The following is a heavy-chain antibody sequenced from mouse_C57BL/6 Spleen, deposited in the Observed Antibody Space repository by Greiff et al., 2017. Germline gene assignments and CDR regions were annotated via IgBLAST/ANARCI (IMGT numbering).Heavy chain of an antibody. CDR1: GFTFTDYY. CDR3: ARYPLYYYGSSYYYFDY. J-gene: IGHJ2*01. Sequence: EVKVVESGGGLVQPGGSLSLSCAASGFTFTDYYMSWVRQPPGTALAWLGFIRNKANGYTTEYSASVKGRFTISRDNSQSILYLQMNALIAEDSATYYCARYPLYYYGSSYYYFDYWGQGTTLTVAS. CDR2: IRNKANGYTT. D-gene: IGHD1-1*01. V-gene: IGHV7-3*01.